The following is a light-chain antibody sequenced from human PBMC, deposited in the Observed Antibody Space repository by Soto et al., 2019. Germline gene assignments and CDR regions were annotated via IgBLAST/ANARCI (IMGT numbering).Light chain of an antibody. J-gene: IGKJ1*01. CDR1: QSVSNN. CDR2: GAS. Sequence: EIVMTQSPATLSVSPGERATLSCRASQSVSNNLAWYQQKPGQAPRLLIYGASTRATGIPARFTGSGSGTEFILTITSLQSEDSAVYYCQEYNTWPWTFGQGTKVDIK. CDR3: QEYNTWPWT. V-gene: IGKV3-15*01.